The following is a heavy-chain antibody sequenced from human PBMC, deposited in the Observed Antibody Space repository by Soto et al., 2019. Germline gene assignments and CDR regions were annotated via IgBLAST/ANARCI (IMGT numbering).Heavy chain of an antibody. CDR2: INPSGGST. J-gene: IGHJ4*02. CDR3: AREGTDVNIVAN. V-gene: IGHV1-46*03. D-gene: IGHD5-12*01. CDR1: GYTFTSYY. Sequence: QVQLVQSGAEVKKPGASVKVSCKASGYTFTSYYMHWVRQAPGQGLEWMGIINPSGGSTSYAQKFQCRVTMTRDTSTSTVYMELSSLRSEDTAVYYCAREGTDVNIVANWGQGTLVTVSS.